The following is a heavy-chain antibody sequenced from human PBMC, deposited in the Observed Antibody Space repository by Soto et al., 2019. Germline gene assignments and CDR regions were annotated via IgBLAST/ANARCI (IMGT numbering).Heavy chain of an antibody. J-gene: IGHJ4*02. V-gene: IGHV1-24*01. D-gene: IGHD3-9*01. CDR1: GYTLTELS. CDR2: FDPEDGET. Sequence: ASVKVSCKVSGYTLTELSMHWVRQAPGKGLEWMGGFDPEDGETIYAQKFQGRVTMTEDTSTDTAYMELSSLRSEDTAVYYCATARSYYDILTGYYSPTYYFDYWGQGTLVTVSS. CDR3: ATARSYYDILTGYYSPTYYFDY.